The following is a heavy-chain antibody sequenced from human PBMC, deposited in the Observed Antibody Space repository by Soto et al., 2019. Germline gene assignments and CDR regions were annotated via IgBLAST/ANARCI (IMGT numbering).Heavy chain of an antibody. CDR3: AASLYYDFWSGYYGWFDP. J-gene: IGHJ5*02. Sequence: ASVKVSCKASGFTFTSSAMQWVRQARGQRLEWIGWIVVGSGNTNYAQKFQERVTITRDMSTSTAYMELSSLRSEDTAVYYCAASLYYDFWSGYYGWFDPWGQGTLVTVSS. V-gene: IGHV1-58*02. CDR1: GFTFTSSA. CDR2: IVVGSGNT. D-gene: IGHD3-3*01.